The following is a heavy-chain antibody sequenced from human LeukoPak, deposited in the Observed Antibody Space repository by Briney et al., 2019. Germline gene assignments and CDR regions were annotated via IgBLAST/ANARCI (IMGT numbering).Heavy chain of an antibody. Sequence: SVKVSCKASGGTFSSYAISWVRQAPGQGLEWMGGIIPIFGTANYAQKFQGRATITADESTSTAYMELSSLRSEDTAVYYCSALYYYDSSGYYYLDYWGQGTLVTVSS. CDR3: SALYYYDSSGYYYLDY. CDR1: GGTFSSYA. V-gene: IGHV1-69*13. J-gene: IGHJ4*02. D-gene: IGHD3-22*01. CDR2: IIPIFGTA.